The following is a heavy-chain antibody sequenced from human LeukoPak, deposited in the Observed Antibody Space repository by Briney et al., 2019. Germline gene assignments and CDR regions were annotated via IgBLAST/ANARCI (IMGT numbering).Heavy chain of an antibody. V-gene: IGHV4-34*01. J-gene: IGHJ5*02. CDR1: GGSFSGYY. D-gene: IGHD2-21*01. CDR3: ARAPQRSYQHNWFDP. Sequence: SETLSLTCAVYGGSFSGYYWSWIRQPPGKGLEWIGEINHSGSTNYNPSLKSRVTISADTSKNQFSLKLSSVTAADTAVYYCARAPQRSYQHNWFDPWGQGTLVTVSS. CDR2: INHSGST.